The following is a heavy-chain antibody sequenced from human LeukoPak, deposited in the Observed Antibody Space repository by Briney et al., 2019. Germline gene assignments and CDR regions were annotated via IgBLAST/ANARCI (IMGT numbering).Heavy chain of an antibody. CDR1: GGSISSSSYY. CDR3: ARDRVEIAVAGPYYYYGMDV. CDR2: IYYSGST. V-gene: IGHV4-39*07. J-gene: IGHJ6*02. Sequence: SETLSLTCTVSGGSISSSSYYWGWIRQPPGKGLEWIGSIYYSGSTYYNPSLKSRVTISVDTSKNQFSLKLSSVTAADTAVYYCARDRVEIAVAGPYYYYGMDVWGQGTRVSVSS. D-gene: IGHD6-19*01.